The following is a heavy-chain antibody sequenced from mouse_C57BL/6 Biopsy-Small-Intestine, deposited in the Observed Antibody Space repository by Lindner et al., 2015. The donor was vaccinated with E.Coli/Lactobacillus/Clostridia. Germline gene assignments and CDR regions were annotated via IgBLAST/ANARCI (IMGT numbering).Heavy chain of an antibody. Sequence: VQLQESGPELVKPGASVKMSCKASGYTFTDYNMHWVKQSHGKSLEWIGYINPNNGGTSYNQKFKGKATLTVNKSSSTAYMELRSLTSEDSAVYYCAPNLLLRYLPDYWGQGTTLTVSS. CDR2: INPNNGGT. CDR3: APNLLLRYLPDY. J-gene: IGHJ2*01. D-gene: IGHD1-1*01. V-gene: IGHV1-22*01. CDR1: GYTFTDYN.